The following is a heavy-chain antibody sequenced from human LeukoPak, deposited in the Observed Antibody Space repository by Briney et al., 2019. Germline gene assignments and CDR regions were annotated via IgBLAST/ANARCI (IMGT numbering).Heavy chain of an antibody. D-gene: IGHD3-10*01. CDR3: AGVRRGSSGRPEYFQH. V-gene: IGHV4-59*01. CDR1: GDSINSNF. J-gene: IGHJ1*01. Sequence: PSETLSLTCTFPGDSINSNFWSWIRQPPGKGLEWISYMYYSGSANSNPSLKSRVTISVDTSKNQFCLKLTSVTAADTAMYYCAGVRRGSSGRPEYFQHWGQGTLVTVSS. CDR2: MYYSGSA.